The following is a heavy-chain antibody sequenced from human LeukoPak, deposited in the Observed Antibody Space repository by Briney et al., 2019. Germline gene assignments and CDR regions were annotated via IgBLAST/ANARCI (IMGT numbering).Heavy chain of an antibody. D-gene: IGHD2-8*02. J-gene: IGHJ4*02. CDR3: ARRNDGVGNGY. CDR1: GDSISSGNYY. V-gene: IGHV4-39*01. Sequence: NPSETLSLTCTVSGDSISSGNYYWVWIRQPPGKGLEWIETIYFTGNTYYNPSLKSRVTISADTSKNQYSLKLSSVTAADTSVYYCARRNDGVGNGYWGQGTLVTVSS. CDR2: IYFTGNT.